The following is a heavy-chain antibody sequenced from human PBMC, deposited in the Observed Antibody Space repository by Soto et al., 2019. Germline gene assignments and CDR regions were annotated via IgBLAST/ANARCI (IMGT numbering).Heavy chain of an antibody. Sequence: GGSLRLSCAASGFTFSSYEMNWVRQAPGKGLEWVSYISSSGSTIYYADSVKGRFTISRDNAKNSLYLQMNSLRAEDTAVYYCARVTYSGGYRPDYWGQGTLVTVSS. CDR1: GFTFSSYE. J-gene: IGHJ4*02. CDR3: ARVTYSGGYRPDY. D-gene: IGHD1-26*01. CDR2: ISSSGSTI. V-gene: IGHV3-48*03.